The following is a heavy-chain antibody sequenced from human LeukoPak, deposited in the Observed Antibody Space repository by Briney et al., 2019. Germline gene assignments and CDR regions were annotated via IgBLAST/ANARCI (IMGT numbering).Heavy chain of an antibody. CDR3: ARDPRVDTAMEYLFDY. CDR2: ISYDGSNK. V-gene: IGHV3-30-3*01. D-gene: IGHD5-18*01. J-gene: IGHJ4*02. Sequence: GRSLRLSCAASGFTFSSYAMHWVRQAPGKGLEWVAVISYDGSNKYYADSVKGRFTISRDNSKNTLYLQMNSLRAEDTAVYYCARDPRVDTAMEYLFDYWGQGTLVTVSS. CDR1: GFTFSSYA.